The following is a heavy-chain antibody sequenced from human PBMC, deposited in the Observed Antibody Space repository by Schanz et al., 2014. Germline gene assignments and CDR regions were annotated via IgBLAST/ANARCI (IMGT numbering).Heavy chain of an antibody. CDR1: GFTVNNYA. V-gene: IGHV3-23*01. CDR3: AKDHPSSGWPAFDV. D-gene: IGHD6-19*01. J-gene: IGHJ4*02. Sequence: EVQLLESGGGLVQPGGSLRLSCTVSGFTVNNYAMNWVRQAPGRGLEWVSGITRQGTTYYADFVKGRFSISRDLSSNTLYLQMNSLRADDSASYYCAKDHPSSGWPAFDVWGQGTQVTVSS. CDR2: ITRQGTT.